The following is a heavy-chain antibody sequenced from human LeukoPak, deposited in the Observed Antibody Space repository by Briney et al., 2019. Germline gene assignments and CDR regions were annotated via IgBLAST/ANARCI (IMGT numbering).Heavy chain of an antibody. V-gene: IGHV3-11*01. J-gene: IGHJ6*02. CDR3: ARDPPTYYYGSGSYTYYYGMDV. CDR2: ISSRGSTI. D-gene: IGHD3-10*01. Sequence: GGSLRLSCAASGFTFSDYYMSWIRQAPGKGLEWVSYISSRGSTIYYADSVKGRFTISRDNAKNSLYLQMNSLRAEDTAVYYCARDPPTYYYGSGSYTYYYGMDVWGQGTTVTVSS. CDR1: GFTFSDYY.